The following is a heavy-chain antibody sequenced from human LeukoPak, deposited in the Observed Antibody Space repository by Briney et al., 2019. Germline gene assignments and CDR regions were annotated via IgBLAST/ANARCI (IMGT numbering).Heavy chain of an antibody. J-gene: IGHJ3*02. CDR2: ISGSGGST. D-gene: IGHD3-22*01. CDR3: AKVRGGSYLYDAFDI. V-gene: IGHV3-23*01. Sequence: GGTLRLSCAASGFTFRSYGMSWVRQAPGKGLEWVSVISGSGGSTYYADSVQGRFTISRDNSKNTLYLQMNSLRAEDTAVYYCAKVRGGSYLYDAFDIWGQGTMVTVSS. CDR1: GFTFRSYG.